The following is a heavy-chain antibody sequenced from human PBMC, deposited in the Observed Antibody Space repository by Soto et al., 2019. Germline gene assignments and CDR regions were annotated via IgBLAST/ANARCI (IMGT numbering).Heavy chain of an antibody. CDR3: ARDRRDYVWGSYREGAFDT. CDR2: IYHSGST. V-gene: IGHV4-4*02. CDR1: GGSISSSNW. Sequence: QVQLQESGPGLVKPSGTLSLTCAVSGGSISSSNWWSWVRQPPGKGLEWIGEIYHSGSTNYNPSLKSRVTISVDKSKNQFSLKLSSVTAADTAVYYCARDRRDYVWGSYREGAFDTWGQGTMVTVSS. J-gene: IGHJ3*02. D-gene: IGHD3-16*02.